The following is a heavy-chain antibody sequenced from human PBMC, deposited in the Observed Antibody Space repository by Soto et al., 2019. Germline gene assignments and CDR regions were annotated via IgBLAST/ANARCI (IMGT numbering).Heavy chain of an antibody. V-gene: IGHV3-30*03. J-gene: IGHJ4*02. CDR3: ATGGRQWLVTSDFNY. D-gene: IGHD6-19*01. Sequence: VQLVESGGGVVQPGRSLRLSCAASGFTFSDYAMHWVRQAPGKGLEWVAVVSHDGRNTHYADSVKGRFTISRDSSKNRVSLEMTSRRAEDTAVYYCATGGRQWLVTSDFNYWGQGALVTVSS. CDR2: VSHDGRNT. CDR1: GFTFSDYA.